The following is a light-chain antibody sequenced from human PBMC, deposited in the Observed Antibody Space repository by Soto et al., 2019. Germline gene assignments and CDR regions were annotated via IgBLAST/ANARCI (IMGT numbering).Light chain of an antibody. CDR2: EVT. CDR1: GSDVGGYDY. V-gene: IGLV2-14*01. CDR3: SSYTSSSTYV. J-gene: IGLJ1*01. Sequence: QSVLTQPASVSGSPGQSITISCTETGSDVGGYDYVSWYQHHPGKAPKVMIYEVTNRPSGVSNRFSGSKSGNTASLTISGLLAEDEADYYCSSYTSSSTYVFGNGTKVTVL.